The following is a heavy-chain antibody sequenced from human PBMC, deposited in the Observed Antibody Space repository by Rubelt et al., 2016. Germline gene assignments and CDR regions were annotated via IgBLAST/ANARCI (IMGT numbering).Heavy chain of an antibody. D-gene: IGHD3-22*01. CDR2: ISASNGNT. CDR1: GYTFTSYG. Sequence: QVQLVQSGAEVKKPGASVKVSCKASGYTFTSYGISWVRQAPGQGLEWMGWISASNGNTNYDQNLRGRVTMTTDPPTSTAYMERRSLRSDDSAVYYCARVEYYYDSSGYSDYWGQGTLVTVSS. J-gene: IGHJ4*02. V-gene: IGHV1-18*01. CDR3: ARVEYYYDSSGYSDY.